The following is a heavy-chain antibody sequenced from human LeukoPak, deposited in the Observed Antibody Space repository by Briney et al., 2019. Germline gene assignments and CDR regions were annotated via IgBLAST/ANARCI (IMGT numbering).Heavy chain of an antibody. D-gene: IGHD6-13*01. Sequence: GWSLRLSCAASGFTFSSYGMHWVRQAPAKGLEWVAVISYDGSNKYYADSVKGRFTISRDNSKSTLFLHMNSLRAEDTAVYYCAKDRGSWFALFDSWGQGTLVTVSS. CDR2: ISYDGSNK. CDR3: AKDRGSWFALFDS. J-gene: IGHJ4*02. V-gene: IGHV3-30*18. CDR1: GFTFSSYG.